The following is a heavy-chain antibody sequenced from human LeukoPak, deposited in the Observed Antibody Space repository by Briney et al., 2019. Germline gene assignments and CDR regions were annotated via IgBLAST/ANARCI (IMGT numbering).Heavy chain of an antibody. Sequence: SETLSLTCSVSGSSIKSGYYWAWIRPAPGKGLEWIGSIFNTGSTNYNPSFKSRVTISVDTSKNQFSLKLSSVTAADTAVYYCAKITPGDYARERFNWFNPWGQGTLVTVSS. V-gene: IGHV4-38-2*02. D-gene: IGHD4-17*01. CDR3: AKITPGDYARERFNWFNP. CDR1: GSSIKSGYY. CDR2: IFNTGST. J-gene: IGHJ5*02.